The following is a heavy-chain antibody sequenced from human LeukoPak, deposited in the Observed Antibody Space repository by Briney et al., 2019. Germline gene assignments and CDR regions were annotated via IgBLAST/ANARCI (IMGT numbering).Heavy chain of an antibody. D-gene: IGHD3-22*01. CDR1: GFTFSSYP. CDR2: ISESGDVT. V-gene: IGHV3-23*01. Sequence: GGSLRLSCVVSGFTFSSYPMSWVRQAPGKGLEWVSVISESGDVTHYADSMKGRFTISRDNTKNTLNLQMNGLRDEDTAVYYCARDRVVITTAWFDPWGQGTLVTVSS. J-gene: IGHJ5*02. CDR3: ARDRVVITTAWFDP.